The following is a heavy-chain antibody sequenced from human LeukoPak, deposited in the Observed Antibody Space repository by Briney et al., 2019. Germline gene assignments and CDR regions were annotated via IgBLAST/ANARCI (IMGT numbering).Heavy chain of an antibody. V-gene: IGHV3-30*02. CDR2: IRYDGSNK. D-gene: IGHD4-11*01. CDR3: AKEYYSNSPDYYYYYMDV. Sequence: GGSLRLSCAASGFTFSSYGMHWVRQAPGTGLEWVAFIRYDGSNKYYADSVKGRFTISRDNSKNTLYLQMNSLRAEDTAVYYCAKEYYSNSPDYYYYYMDVWGKGTTVTVSS. CDR1: GFTFSSYG. J-gene: IGHJ6*03.